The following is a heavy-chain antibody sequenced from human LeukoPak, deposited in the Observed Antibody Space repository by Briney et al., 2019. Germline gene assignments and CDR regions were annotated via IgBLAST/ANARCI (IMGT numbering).Heavy chain of an antibody. Sequence: GASVKVSFKASGYTFTNYYMHWVRQAPGQGLEWMGIINPSGGSTSYAQKFQGRVTMTRDTSTSTVYMELSSLRSEDTAVYYCASEESYGSGSYRTGVRYYGMDVWGQGTTVTVSS. CDR3: ASEESYGSGSYRTGVRYYGMDV. CDR1: GYTFTNYY. J-gene: IGHJ6*02. V-gene: IGHV1-46*01. D-gene: IGHD3-10*01. CDR2: INPSGGST.